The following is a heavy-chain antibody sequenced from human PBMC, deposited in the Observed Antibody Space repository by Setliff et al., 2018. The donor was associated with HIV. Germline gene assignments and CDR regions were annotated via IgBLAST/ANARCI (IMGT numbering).Heavy chain of an antibody. D-gene: IGHD1-1*01. CDR2: IIPMFEIA. Sequence: GASVKVSCKASEGTFSSYAVRWVRQAPGQGLEWMGGIIPMFEIANYAQRFQGRVTMTAEESTSIVYLEMSSLRSEDTAVYFCARDSLRGYNYYFFDTWGRGTMVTVSS. CDR1: EGTFSSYA. CDR3: ARDSLRGYNYYFFDT. J-gene: IGHJ4*01. V-gene: IGHV1-69*13.